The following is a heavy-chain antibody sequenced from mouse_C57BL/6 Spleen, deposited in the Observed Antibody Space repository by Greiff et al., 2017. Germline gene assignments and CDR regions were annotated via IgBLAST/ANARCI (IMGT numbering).Heavy chain of an antibody. CDR1: GYAFSSSW. Sequence: LQESGPELVKPGASVKISCKASGYAFSSSWMNWVKQRPGKGLEWIGRIYPGDGDTNYNGKFKGKATLTADKSSSTAYMQLSSLTSEDSAVYFCARDYYGSSSYWYFDVWGTGTTVTVSS. D-gene: IGHD1-1*01. V-gene: IGHV1-82*01. CDR2: IYPGDGDT. J-gene: IGHJ1*03. CDR3: ARDYYGSSSYWYFDV.